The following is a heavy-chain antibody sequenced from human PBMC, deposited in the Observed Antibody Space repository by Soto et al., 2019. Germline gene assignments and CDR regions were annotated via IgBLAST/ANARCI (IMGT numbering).Heavy chain of an antibody. J-gene: IGHJ4*02. CDR1: GFPFSSYS. CDR3: ARDLHYAFDY. V-gene: IGHV3-48*01. CDR2: INSRSSST. Sequence: PGGPLRLSCPASGFPFSSYSMNWVRQAPGKGLEWVSYINSRSSSTSYADSVKGRFTISIDSAKNSLYLQMNSLRAEDTAVYYCARDLHYAFDYWGQGTLVTVSS. D-gene: IGHD4-17*01.